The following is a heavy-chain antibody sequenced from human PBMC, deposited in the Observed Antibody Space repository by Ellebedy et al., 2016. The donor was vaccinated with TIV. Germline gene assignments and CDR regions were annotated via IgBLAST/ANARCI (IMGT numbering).Heavy chain of an antibody. CDR3: ARETVIDVDLKVWGVFDI. D-gene: IGHD1-14*01. CDR1: EFTLNSHH. CDR2: IYRGGTT. V-gene: IGHV3-66*01. J-gene: IGHJ3*02. Sequence: GGSLRLSCAASEFTLNSHHVSWVRQAPGKGLEWVSTIYRGGTTYSADSVRGRFTISRDTSNNTLFLHIDGLRAEDTAVYFCARETVIDVDLKVWGVFDIWGQGTVVVVSS.